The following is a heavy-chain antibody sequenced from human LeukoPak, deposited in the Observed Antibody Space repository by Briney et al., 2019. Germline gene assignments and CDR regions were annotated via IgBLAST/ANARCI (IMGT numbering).Heavy chain of an antibody. CDR3: ARPDGYWGLS. J-gene: IGHJ5*02. D-gene: IGHD5-24*01. V-gene: IGHV5-51*01. CDR2: IYPGDYDT. CDR1: GYTFTTNR. Sequence: GEPLKIPCKAFGYTFTTNRSAWGRQIPEKGLEWMGLIYPGDYDTRYSTSFAGQVTIPAAKSPTTAYLQWTTLLASDTAGYSAARPDGYWGLSWGQGNLVTVSP.